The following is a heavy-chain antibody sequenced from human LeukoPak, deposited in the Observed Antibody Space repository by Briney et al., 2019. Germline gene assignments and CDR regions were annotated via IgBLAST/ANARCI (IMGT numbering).Heavy chain of an antibody. CDR3: ARLYCSGGSCYTDY. J-gene: IGHJ4*02. CDR2: IYTSGST. D-gene: IGHD2-15*01. Sequence: SETLSLTCAVSGYSISSGYYWSWIRPPAGKGLEWIGRIYTSGSTNYNPSLKSRVTMSVDTSKNQFSLKLSSVTAADTAVYYCARLYCSGGSCYTDYWGQGTLVTVSS. CDR1: GYSISSGYY. V-gene: IGHV4-4*07.